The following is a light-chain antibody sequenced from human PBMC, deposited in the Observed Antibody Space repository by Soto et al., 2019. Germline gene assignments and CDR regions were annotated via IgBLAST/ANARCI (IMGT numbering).Light chain of an antibody. V-gene: IGKV3-20*01. J-gene: IGKJ3*01. CDR1: RRITSNY. CDR3: QQYSSSPPEFT. Sequence: EFVLRQSPGTRPFSPGEKATFSCGAGRRITSNYLAWYQQRPGQAPRLLIFGASYRATGIPDRFSGSGSGTDFTLTISRLEPEDFAVYYCQQYSSSPPEFTFGPGTRVESK. CDR2: GAS.